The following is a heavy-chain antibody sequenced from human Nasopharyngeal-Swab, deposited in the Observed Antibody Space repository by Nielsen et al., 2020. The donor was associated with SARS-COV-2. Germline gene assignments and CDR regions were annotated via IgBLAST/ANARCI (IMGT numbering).Heavy chain of an antibody. CDR3: ARALPDTYCGGDCYYN. V-gene: IGHV3-33*01. J-gene: IGHJ4*02. Sequence: GGSLRLSCAASGFTFSSYGMHWVRQAPGKGLEWVAVIWYDGSNKYYADSVKGRFTISRDNSKNTLYLQMNSLRAEDTAVYYCARALPDTYCGGDCYYNWGQGTLVTVSS. D-gene: IGHD2-21*02. CDR2: IWYDGSNK. CDR1: GFTFSSYG.